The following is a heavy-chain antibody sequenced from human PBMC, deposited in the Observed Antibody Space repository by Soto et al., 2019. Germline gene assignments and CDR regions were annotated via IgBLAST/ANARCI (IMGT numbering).Heavy chain of an antibody. CDR2: ISYDGSNK. CDR3: AKDHMTHDAFDI. CDR1: GFTFSSYG. V-gene: IGHV3-30*18. D-gene: IGHD2-21*02. J-gene: IGHJ3*02. Sequence: QVQLVESGGGVVQPGRSLRLSCAASGFTFSSYGMHWVRQAPGKGLEWVAVISYDGSNKYYADSVKGRFTISRDNSKNTLYLQMNSLRAEDTAVYYCAKDHMTHDAFDIWGQGTMVTVSS.